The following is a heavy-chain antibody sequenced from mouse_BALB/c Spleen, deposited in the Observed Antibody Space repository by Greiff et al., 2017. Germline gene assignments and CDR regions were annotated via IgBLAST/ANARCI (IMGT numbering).Heavy chain of an antibody. V-gene: IGHV5-17*02. CDR3: ARSDYGQYYAMDY. CDR2: ISSCSSTI. J-gene: IGHJ4*01. D-gene: IGHD1-1*02. CDR1: GFTFSSFG. Sequence: DVQLVESGGGLVQPGGSRKLSCAASGFTFSSFGMHWVRQAPEKGLEWVAYISSCSSTIYYADTVKGRFTISRDNTKNTLFLQMTSLRSEDTAMYYCARSDYGQYYAMDYWGQGTSVTVSS.